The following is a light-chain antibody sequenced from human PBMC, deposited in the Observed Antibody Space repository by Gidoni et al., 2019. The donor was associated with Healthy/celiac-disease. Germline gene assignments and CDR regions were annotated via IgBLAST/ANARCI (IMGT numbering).Light chain of an antibody. CDR3: QVWDSSSDLGVV. V-gene: IGLV3-21*02. CDR1: NIGSKS. J-gene: IGLJ2*01. Sequence: SYVLTQPPSVSVAPGQTARITWGGNNIGSKSVHWYQQKPGQAPVLVVYDDSDRPSGIPERFSGSNSGNTATLTISRVEAGDEADYYCQVWDSSSDLGVVFGGGTKLTVL. CDR2: DDS.